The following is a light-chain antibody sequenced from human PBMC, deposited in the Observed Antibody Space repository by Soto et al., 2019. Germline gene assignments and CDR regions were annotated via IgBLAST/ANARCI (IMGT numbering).Light chain of an antibody. J-gene: IGKJ4*01. CDR3: QQRSNWLT. V-gene: IGKV3-11*01. Sequence: EIVLTQSPATLSLSPGERATLSCMASQSVSSSLAWYQQKPGQAPRLLIYAASHRATGIPARFSGSGSGTDVTLTISSREPEDFAVYYCQQRSNWLTFGGGTKVEIK. CDR2: AAS. CDR1: QSVSSS.